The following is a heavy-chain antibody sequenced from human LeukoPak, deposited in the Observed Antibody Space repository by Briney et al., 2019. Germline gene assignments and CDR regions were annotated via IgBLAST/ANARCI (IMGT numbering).Heavy chain of an antibody. J-gene: IGHJ5*02. CDR3: ARSYASSWYWNWFDP. Sequence: SETLSLTCAVYGVSFSGYYWSWIRQPPGKGLEWIGEINHSGSTNYNPSLKSRGTISVDTSKNQFSLKLSSVTAADTAVYYCARSYASSWYWNWFDPWGQGTLVTVSS. CDR1: GVSFSGYY. V-gene: IGHV4-34*01. CDR2: INHSGST. D-gene: IGHD6-13*01.